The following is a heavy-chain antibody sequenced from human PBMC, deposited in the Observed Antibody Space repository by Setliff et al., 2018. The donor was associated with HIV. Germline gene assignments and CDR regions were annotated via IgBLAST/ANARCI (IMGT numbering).Heavy chain of an antibody. CDR1: GLTFSNYA. J-gene: IGHJ4*02. CDR2: IGGSGGST. CDR3: AKAGSNYFDY. V-gene: IGHV3-43*02. D-gene: IGHD3-10*01. Sequence: GGSLRLSCVASGLTFSNYAMNWVRQAPGKGLEWVSVIGGSGGSTYYADSVKGRFTISRDNSKNSLFLQMHSLKTEDTALYYCAKAGSNYFDYWGQGTLVTVSS.